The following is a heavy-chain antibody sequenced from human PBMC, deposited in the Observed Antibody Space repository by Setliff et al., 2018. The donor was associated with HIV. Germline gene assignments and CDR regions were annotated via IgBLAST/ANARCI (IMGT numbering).Heavy chain of an antibody. CDR2: VNHNGGT. Sequence: NPSETLSLTCAVSGYSISSGYYWDWIRQSPGTGLEWIGEVNHNGGTNYNPSLKSRVVVSVDRSKNQFSLKLISVTAADTAVYYCTRKKTGQFGAFNMWGRGTLVTVSS. V-gene: IGHV4-38-2*01. CDR1: GYSISSGYY. D-gene: IGHD7-27*01. J-gene: IGHJ3*02. CDR3: TRKKTGQFGAFNM.